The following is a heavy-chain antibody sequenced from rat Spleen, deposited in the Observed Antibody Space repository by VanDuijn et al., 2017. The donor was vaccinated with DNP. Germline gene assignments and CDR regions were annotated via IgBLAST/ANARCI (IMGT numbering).Heavy chain of an antibody. CDR3: TRDDIGTTRFDY. D-gene: IGHD1-5*01. CDR1: GFSLTNYA. Sequence: QVQLKESGPGLVQPSQTLSLTCTVSGFSLTNYAVGWVRQPPGKGLEWIAAVSSGGNTYYNSGLKSRLSISRDTSKSQVFLKMNSLQTEDTAIYCCTRDDIGTTRFDYWGQGVMVTVSS. V-gene: IGHV2S12*01. CDR2: VSSGGNT. J-gene: IGHJ2*01.